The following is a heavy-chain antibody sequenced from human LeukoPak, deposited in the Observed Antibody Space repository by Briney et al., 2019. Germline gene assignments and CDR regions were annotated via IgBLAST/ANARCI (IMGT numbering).Heavy chain of an antibody. CDR3: ARDPELNYYDSSGYSDY. Sequence: PGGSLRLSCAASGFTVSSNYMSWVRQAPGKGLEWVSVIYSGGSTYYADSVKGRFTISRDNSKNTLYLQMNSLRAEDTAVYYCARDPELNYYDSSGYSDYWGQGTLVTVSS. CDR1: GFTVSSNY. CDR2: IYSGGST. V-gene: IGHV3-66*01. D-gene: IGHD3-22*01. J-gene: IGHJ4*02.